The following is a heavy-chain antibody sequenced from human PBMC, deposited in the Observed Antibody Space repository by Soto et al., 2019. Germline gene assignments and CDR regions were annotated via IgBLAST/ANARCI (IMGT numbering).Heavy chain of an antibody. V-gene: IGHV3-21*01. J-gene: IGHJ4*02. CDR1: GFTFSSYS. D-gene: IGHD2-8*01. Sequence: GGSLRLSCAASGFTFSSYSMNWVRQAPGKGLEWVSSISSSSSYIYYVDSVKGRFTISRDNAKNSLYLQMNSLRAEDTAVYYCARDRLMATGTIGYWGQGTLVTVSS. CDR2: ISSSSSYI. CDR3: ARDRLMATGTIGY.